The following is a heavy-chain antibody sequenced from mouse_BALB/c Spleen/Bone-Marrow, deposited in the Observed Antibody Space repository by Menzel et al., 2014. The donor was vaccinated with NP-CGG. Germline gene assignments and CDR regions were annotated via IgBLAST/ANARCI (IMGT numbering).Heavy chain of an antibody. CDR1: GFSLTSYG. V-gene: IGHV2-2*02. J-gene: IGHJ3*01. Sequence: QVQLKESGPGLVQPSQSLSIPCTVSGFSLTSYGVHWVRQSPGKGLEWLGVIWSGGSTDYNAAFISRLSISKDNSKSQVFFKMNSLQANDTAIYYCARRGDGYYDWFAYWGQGTLVTVSA. CDR2: IWSGGST. CDR3: ARRGDGYYDWFAY. D-gene: IGHD2-3*01.